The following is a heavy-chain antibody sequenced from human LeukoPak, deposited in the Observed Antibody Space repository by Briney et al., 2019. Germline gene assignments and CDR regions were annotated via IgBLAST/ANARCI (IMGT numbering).Heavy chain of an antibody. J-gene: IGHJ4*02. Sequence: GGSLRLSCAASGFTFSTYGMHWVRQAPGKGLEWVAVIWYDGINTDYAESVKGRFTVSRDSSKNTVYLQMNSLSTEDTAVYYCARDLRGWFSIDYWGQGTLVTVSS. CDR1: GFTFSTYG. V-gene: IGHV3-33*01. D-gene: IGHD6-19*01. CDR2: IWYDGINT. CDR3: ARDLRGWFSIDY.